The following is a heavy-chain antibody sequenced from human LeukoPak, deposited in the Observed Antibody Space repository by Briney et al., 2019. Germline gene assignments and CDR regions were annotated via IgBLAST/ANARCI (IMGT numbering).Heavy chain of an antibody. J-gene: IGHJ4*02. Sequence: ASVKVSCKASGYTFTGYYMHWVRQAPGQGLEWMGWINPNSGGTNYAQKFQGRVTMTRDTSTSTVYMELSSLRSEDTAVYYCARGRSQAGYSSSWDRFGFDYWGQGTLVTVSS. CDR3: ARGRSQAGYSSSWDRFGFDY. D-gene: IGHD6-13*01. CDR2: INPNSGGT. V-gene: IGHV1-2*02. CDR1: GYTFTGYY.